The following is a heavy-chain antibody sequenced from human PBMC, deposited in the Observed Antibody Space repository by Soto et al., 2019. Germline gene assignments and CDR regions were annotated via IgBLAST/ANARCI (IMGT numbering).Heavy chain of an antibody. J-gene: IGHJ4*02. V-gene: IGHV1-18*01. CDR1: GYTFINYG. CDR2: ISGSNGDT. CDR3: GRGGLAVSGSYDY. Sequence: VQLVQSGAEVKESGASVKVSCKASGYTFINYGVAWVRRAPGQGPEWMGWISGSNGDTKYAQNLQNRVSLTTDPSTNTAYMELRSLRPDDTAIYFCGRGGLAVSGSYDYWGQGTLVTVSS. D-gene: IGHD6-19*01.